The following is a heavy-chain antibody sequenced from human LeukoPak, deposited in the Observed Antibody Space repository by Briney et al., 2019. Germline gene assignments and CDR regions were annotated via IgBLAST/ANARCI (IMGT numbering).Heavy chain of an antibody. CDR2: ISSSGSTI. J-gene: IGHJ6*03. CDR3: ARDGDYYYYYMDV. D-gene: IGHD4-17*01. CDR1: GFTFSDYY. Sequence: GGSLRLSCAASGFTFSDYYMSWIRQAPGKGLEWVSYISSSGSTIYYADSVKGRFTISGDNAKNSLYLQMNSLRAEDTAVYYCARDGDYYYYYMDVWGKGTTVTVSS. V-gene: IGHV3-11*01.